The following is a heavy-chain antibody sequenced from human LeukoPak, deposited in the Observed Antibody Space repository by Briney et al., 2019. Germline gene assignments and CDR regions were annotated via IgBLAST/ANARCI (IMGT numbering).Heavy chain of an antibody. Sequence: SETLSLTCTVSGGSISSSSYYWGWIRQPPGKGLEWIGSIYYSGSTYYNPSLKSRVTVSVDTSKNQFSLKLSSVTAADKALYYCARGIVGRGMDAWGHGTTVTVSS. CDR2: IYYSGST. CDR3: ARGIVGRGMDA. V-gene: IGHV4-39*01. D-gene: IGHD3-22*01. J-gene: IGHJ6*02. CDR1: GGSISSSSYY.